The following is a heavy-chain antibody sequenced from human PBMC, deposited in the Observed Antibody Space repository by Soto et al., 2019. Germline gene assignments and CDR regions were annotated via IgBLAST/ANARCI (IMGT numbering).Heavy chain of an antibody. V-gene: IGHV3-21*01. CDR2: ISSSSNYI. J-gene: IGHJ2*01. D-gene: IGHD1-26*01. Sequence: EVQLVESGGGLVNPGGSLRLSCAASGFTFSNYTMNWVRQAPGKGLEWVSSISSSSNYIYYADSVKGRFTISRDNAKNSLYLQMNSLRAEDTAVYYCARGGSGYFDLWGRGTLVTVSS. CDR1: GFTFSNYT. CDR3: ARGGSGYFDL.